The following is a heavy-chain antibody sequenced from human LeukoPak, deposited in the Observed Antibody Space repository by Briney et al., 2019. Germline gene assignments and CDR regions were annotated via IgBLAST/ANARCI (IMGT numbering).Heavy chain of an antibody. V-gene: IGHV3-21*01. CDR3: ARDLVLGSSGWSGRGLWSH. Sequence: PGGSLRLSCAASGFTFSSYSMNWVRQAPGKGLEWVSSISSSSSYIYYADSVKGRFTISRDNAKNSLYLQMNSLRAEDTAVYYCARDLVLGSSGWSGRGLWSHWGQGTLVTVSS. D-gene: IGHD6-19*01. CDR2: ISSSSSYI. CDR1: GFTFSSYS. J-gene: IGHJ4*02.